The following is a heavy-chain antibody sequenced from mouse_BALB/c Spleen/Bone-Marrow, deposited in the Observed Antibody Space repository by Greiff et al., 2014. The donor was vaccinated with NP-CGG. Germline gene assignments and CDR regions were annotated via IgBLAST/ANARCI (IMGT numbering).Heavy chain of an antibody. Sequence: VQLKQSGGDLVKPGGSLKLSCAASGFTFSSYGMSWVRQTPDISLEWVATISSRGTYTYYPDSVKGRFTISRDNAKNTLYLQMSGLKSEDTAIYYCARQRDYFAMDYWGLGTSVIVSS. CDR2: ISSRGTYT. J-gene: IGHJ4*01. V-gene: IGHV5-6*01. CDR3: ARQRDYFAMDY. CDR1: GFTFSSYG.